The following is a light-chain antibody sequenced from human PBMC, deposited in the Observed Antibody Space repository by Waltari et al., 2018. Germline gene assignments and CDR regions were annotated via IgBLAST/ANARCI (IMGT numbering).Light chain of an antibody. CDR3: HQYNNWPPGT. J-gene: IGKJ4*01. CDR2: GAS. Sequence: EIVMTQSPATLSVSPGERATLPCRASQSVSSNLAWYQQKPGPAPRLLILGASTRATGIPARFSGSGSGTEFTLTISSLQSEDFAVYYCHQYNNWPPGTFGGGTKVEI. V-gene: IGKV3-15*01. CDR1: QSVSSN.